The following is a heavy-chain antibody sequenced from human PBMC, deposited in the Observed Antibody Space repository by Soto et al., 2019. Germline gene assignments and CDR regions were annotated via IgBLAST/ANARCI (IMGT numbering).Heavy chain of an antibody. CDR3: AKGPVDTAMVIFYYYGMDV. CDR1: GFTFSSYA. Sequence: GGSLRLSCAASGFTFSSYAMSWVRQAPGKGLEWVSAISGSGGSTYYADSVKGRFTISRDNSKNTLYLQMNSLRAEDTAVYYCAKGPVDTAMVIFYYYGMDVWGQGTTVTVSS. V-gene: IGHV3-23*01. D-gene: IGHD5-18*01. J-gene: IGHJ6*02. CDR2: ISGSGGST.